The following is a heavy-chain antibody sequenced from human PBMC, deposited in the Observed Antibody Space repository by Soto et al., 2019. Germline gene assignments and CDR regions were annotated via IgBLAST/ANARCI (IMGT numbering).Heavy chain of an antibody. V-gene: IGHV3-74*01. CDR3: ARDGYNGFDY. CDR1: GFIFRNYL. J-gene: IGHJ4*02. CDR2: INSDGSSA. Sequence: LRLSCAPSGFIFRNYLMHWVRQAPGKGLVWISRINSDGSSASYADSVKGRFTISRDNAKNTLYLQMHSLGDEDTAVYYCARDGYNGFDYWGQGTLVTVSS. D-gene: IGHD5-12*01.